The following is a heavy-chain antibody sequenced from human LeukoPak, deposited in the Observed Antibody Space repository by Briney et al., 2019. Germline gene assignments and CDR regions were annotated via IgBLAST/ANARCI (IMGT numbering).Heavy chain of an antibody. V-gene: IGHV4-31*03. CDR2: IYYSGST. J-gene: IGHJ2*01. D-gene: IGHD3-9*01. CDR3: ARVSSFDEASRYFDL. Sequence: SETLSLTCTVSGGSISSGGYYWSWIRQHPGKGLEWIGYIYYSGSTYYNPSLKSRVTISVDTSKNQFSLKLSSVTAADTAVYYCARVSSFDEASRYFDLWGRGTLVTVSS. CDR1: GGSISSGGYY.